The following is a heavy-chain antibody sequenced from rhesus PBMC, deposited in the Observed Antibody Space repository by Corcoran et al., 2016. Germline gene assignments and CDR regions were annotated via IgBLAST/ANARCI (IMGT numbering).Heavy chain of an antibody. Sequence: QVQLQESGPGLVQPSETLSLTCAVSGGSISGYYCYWHRQPPGKGLDWIGYIGGSSGSTYDNPSLKSRVTIATDTSKNQFSLKLSSVTAADTAVYYCARYSNYIDYWGQGVLVTVSS. D-gene: IGHD4-23*01. CDR1: GGSISGYY. CDR2: IGGSSGST. V-gene: IGHV4-165*02. CDR3: ARYSNYIDY. J-gene: IGHJ4*01.